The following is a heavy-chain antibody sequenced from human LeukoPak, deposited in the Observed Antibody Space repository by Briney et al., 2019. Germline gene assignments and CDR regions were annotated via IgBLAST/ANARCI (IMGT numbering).Heavy chain of an antibody. V-gene: IGHV4-38-2*02. J-gene: IGHJ4*02. D-gene: IGHD6-25*01. Sequence: SETLSLTCTVSGYSISSGYYWGWIRQPPGKGLEWIGSIYHSGSTYYNPSLKSRVTISVDTSKKQFSLKLSSVTAADTAVYYCARGMNSGSDYWGQGTLVTVSS. CDR1: GYSISSGYY. CDR3: ARGMNSGSDY. CDR2: IYHSGST.